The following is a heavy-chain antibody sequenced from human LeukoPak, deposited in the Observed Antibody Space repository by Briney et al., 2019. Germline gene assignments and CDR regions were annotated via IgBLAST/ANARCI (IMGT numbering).Heavy chain of an antibody. J-gene: IGHJ4*02. CDR2: IYHSGST. CDR3: ARVRGYSSGWYPDY. Sequence: GSLRLSCAASGFTFSTYSLNWVRQAPGKGLEWIGEIYHSGSTNYNPSLKSRVTISVDKSKNQFSLKLSSVTAADTAVYYCARVRGYSSGWYPDYWGQGTLVTVSS. V-gene: IGHV4-4*02. D-gene: IGHD6-19*01. CDR1: GFTFSTYS.